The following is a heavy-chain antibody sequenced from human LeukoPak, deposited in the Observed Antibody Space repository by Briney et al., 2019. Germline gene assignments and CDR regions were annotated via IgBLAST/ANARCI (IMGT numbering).Heavy chain of an antibody. CDR3: AKRGVVIRVILVGFHRQAYYFES. CDR2: ISDSGGST. D-gene: IGHD3/OR15-3a*01. V-gene: IGHV3-23*01. Sequence: PGGPLRLSCAVSGLTLSNHGMSWVRQAPGKGLEWVAGISDSGGSTKYADSVKGRFTISRDNPKNTLYLQMNSLRAEDTAVYFCAKRGVVIRVILVGFHRQAYYFESWGQGALVTVSS. J-gene: IGHJ4*02. CDR1: GLTLSNHG.